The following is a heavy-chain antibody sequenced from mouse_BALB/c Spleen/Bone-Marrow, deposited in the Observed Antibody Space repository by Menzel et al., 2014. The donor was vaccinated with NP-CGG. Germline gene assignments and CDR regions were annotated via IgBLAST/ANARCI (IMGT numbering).Heavy chain of an antibody. CDR2: ISGYXGDA. CDR3: ARSGKVRNAMDY. Sequence: QVQLKESGAKLVRPGVSVKISCKGSGYTFTDHAIHWVKRSHAKSLEWIGVISGYXGDAIYNQKFKGKATMTVDKSSSTAYMELARLTSEDSAIYYCARSGKVRNAMDYWGQGTSVTVSS. V-gene: IGHV1S137*01. J-gene: IGHJ4*01. CDR1: GYTFTDHA. D-gene: IGHD2-14*01.